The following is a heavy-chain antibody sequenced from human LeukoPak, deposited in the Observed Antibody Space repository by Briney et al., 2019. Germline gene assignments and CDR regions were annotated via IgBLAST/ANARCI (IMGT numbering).Heavy chain of an antibody. Sequence: SGGSLRLSCAASGFTFSSYGMHWVRQAPGKGLEWVANIRQAGSEIHYMDSVKGRFTISRDNAKNSLYLQMNSLRGEDTSVYYCAREKGTMAREMALETWGQGTMVTVSS. D-gene: IGHD3-10*01. V-gene: IGHV3-7*01. CDR3: AREKGTMAREMALET. CDR1: GFTFSSYG. CDR2: IRQAGSEI. J-gene: IGHJ3*01.